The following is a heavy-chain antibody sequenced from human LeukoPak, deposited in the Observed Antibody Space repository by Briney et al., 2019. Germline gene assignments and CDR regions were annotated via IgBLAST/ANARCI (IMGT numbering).Heavy chain of an antibody. D-gene: IGHD3-3*01. CDR1: GYTFTSYD. CDR3: ARSATSGYSDY. Sequence: ASVKVSCKASGYTFTSYDINWVRQAPGQGLEWMGWMNPNSGNTGYAQKFQGRVTITRNTSISTAYMELSSLRSEDTAVYYCARSATSGYSDYWGQGTLVTVSS. J-gene: IGHJ4*02. CDR2: MNPNSGNT. V-gene: IGHV1-8*03.